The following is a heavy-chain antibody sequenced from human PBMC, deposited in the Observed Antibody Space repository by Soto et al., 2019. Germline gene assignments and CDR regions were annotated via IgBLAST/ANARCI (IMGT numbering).Heavy chain of an antibody. CDR3: ARDRQLVFFAY. V-gene: IGHV3-33*01. CDR1: GFTFSSYG. D-gene: IGHD6-13*01. Sequence: GGSLRLSCAASGFTFSSYGMHWVRQAPGKGLEWVAVIWYDGSNKYYADSVKGRFTISRDNSKNTLYLQMNSLRAEDTAVYYCARDRQLVFFAYWGQGTLVTVSS. CDR2: IWYDGSNK. J-gene: IGHJ4*02.